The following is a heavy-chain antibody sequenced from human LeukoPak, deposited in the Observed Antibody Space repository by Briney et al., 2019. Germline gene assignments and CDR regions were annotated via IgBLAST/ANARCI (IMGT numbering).Heavy chain of an antibody. V-gene: IGHV1-2*02. J-gene: IGHJ4*02. Sequence: ASVKVSCKASGYTSTDYFIHWIRQAPGQGLEWMGWINPNSGGTNYAQKFQGRVTMTRDTSISTAYMELSRLRSDDTAVYYCVRERYNWNYVVGYWGQGTLVTVSS. CDR2: INPNSGGT. CDR3: VRERYNWNYVVGY. D-gene: IGHD1-7*01. CDR1: GYTSTDYF.